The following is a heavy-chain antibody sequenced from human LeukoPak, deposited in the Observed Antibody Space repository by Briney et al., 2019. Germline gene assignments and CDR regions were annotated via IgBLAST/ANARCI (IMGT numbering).Heavy chain of an antibody. CDR2: ISYDGSNK. D-gene: IGHD3-10*01. CDR3: ARDHGFGPYYYGMDV. V-gene: IGHV3-30-3*01. CDR1: RSTFSSYW. Sequence: GGSLRLSCAASRSTFSSYWMHWVRQAPGKGLEWVAVISYDGSNKYYADSVKGRFTISRDNSKNTLYLQMNSLRAEDTAVYYCARDHGFGPYYYGMDVWGQGTTVTVSS. J-gene: IGHJ6*02.